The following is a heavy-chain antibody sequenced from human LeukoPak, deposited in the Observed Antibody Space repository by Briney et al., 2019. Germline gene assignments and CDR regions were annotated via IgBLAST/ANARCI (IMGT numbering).Heavy chain of an antibody. D-gene: IGHD6-13*01. V-gene: IGHV3-30*18. CDR1: GFTFSSYG. CDR2: ISYDGSNK. CDR3: AKGYGYVDY. J-gene: IGHJ4*02. Sequence: GFLRLSCAASGFTFSSYGMHWVRQAPGKGLEWVALISYDGSNKYYADSVKGRFTISRDNSKNTLYLQMNSLTAEDTAVYYCAKGYGYVDYWGQGTLVTVSS.